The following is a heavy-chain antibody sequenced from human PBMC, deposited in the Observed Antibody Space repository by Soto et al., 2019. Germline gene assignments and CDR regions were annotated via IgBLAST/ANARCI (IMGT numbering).Heavy chain of an antibody. Sequence: SSETLSLTCTVSGGSISSSSYYWGGIRQPPGKGLEWIGSIYYSGSTYYNPSLKSRVTISVDTSKNQFSLKLSSVTAADTAVYYCARRSRERRVAFDIWGQGTMVTVS. D-gene: IGHD1-26*01. V-gene: IGHV4-39*01. CDR1: GGSISSSSYY. CDR2: IYYSGST. CDR3: ARRSRERRVAFDI. J-gene: IGHJ3*02.